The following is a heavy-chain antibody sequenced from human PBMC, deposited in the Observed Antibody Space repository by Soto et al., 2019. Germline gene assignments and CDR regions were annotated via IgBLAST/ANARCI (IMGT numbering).Heavy chain of an antibody. CDR2: IYSGGST. CDR1: GFTVSSNY. V-gene: IGHV3-53*01. J-gene: IGHJ4*02. Sequence: GGSLRLSCAASGFTVSSNYMSWVRQAPGKGLEWVSVIYSGGSTYYADSVKGRFTISRDTSKNTLYLQMNSLRAEDTAVYFCARDVPFQSFDYWGPGTLVTVSS. CDR3: ARDVPFQSFDY.